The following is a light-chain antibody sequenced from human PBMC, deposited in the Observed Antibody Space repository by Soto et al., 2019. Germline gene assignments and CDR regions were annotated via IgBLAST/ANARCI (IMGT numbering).Light chain of an antibody. V-gene: IGKV3-20*01. Sequence: EIVLTQSPGTLSLSPGERATLSCRASQSVSNNYLAWYQQKPGQAPRLLIYGASNRATGIPDRFSGSGSGTDLTVTISSLEHEDFAVYYCHQYGSSPRTFGQGTKV. J-gene: IGKJ1*01. CDR2: GAS. CDR1: QSVSNNY. CDR3: HQYGSSPRT.